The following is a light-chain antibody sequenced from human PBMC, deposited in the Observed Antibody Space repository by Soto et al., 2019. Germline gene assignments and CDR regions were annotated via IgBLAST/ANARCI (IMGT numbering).Light chain of an antibody. J-gene: IGLJ1*01. V-gene: IGLV2-11*01. CDR3: CSHAGSYTYV. CDR2: DVT. Sequence: SALPQPRSVSVSPGQSLTISCTGTSSDVGGYNYVSWYQQHPGKVPKLMIYDVTKRPSGVPDRFSGSKSGNTASLTISGLQSEDEADYYCCSHAGSYTYVFGTGTKVTVL. CDR1: SSDVGGYNY.